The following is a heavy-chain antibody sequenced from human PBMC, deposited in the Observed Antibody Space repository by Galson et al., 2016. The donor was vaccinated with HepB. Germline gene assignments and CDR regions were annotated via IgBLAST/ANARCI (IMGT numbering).Heavy chain of an antibody. D-gene: IGHD2-2*01. CDR3: AKGGCASPSCHVSSYYLYGMDV. V-gene: IGHV3-23*01. Sequence: SLRLSCAASGFTFGDYTITWVRQPPGKGLEWVSAVNSGGGTTYVDSVKGRFATSRDNSKNTVYLQMSSLRVEDTAVYYCAKGGCASPSCHVSSYYLYGMDVWGQGTTVTVSS. CDR2: VNSGGGT. CDR1: GFTFGDYT. J-gene: IGHJ6*02.